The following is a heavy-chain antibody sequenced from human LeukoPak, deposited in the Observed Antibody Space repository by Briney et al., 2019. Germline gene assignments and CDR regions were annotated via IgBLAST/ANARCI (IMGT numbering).Heavy chain of an antibody. Sequence: SETLSLTCAVYGGSFSGYYWSWIRQPPGKGLEWIGEINHSGSTNYNPSLKSRVTISVDTSKNQFSLKLSPVTAADTAVYYCARGYSSSYWGQGTLVTVSS. D-gene: IGHD6-6*01. V-gene: IGHV4-34*01. CDR1: GGSFSGYY. J-gene: IGHJ4*02. CDR3: ARGYSSSY. CDR2: INHSGST.